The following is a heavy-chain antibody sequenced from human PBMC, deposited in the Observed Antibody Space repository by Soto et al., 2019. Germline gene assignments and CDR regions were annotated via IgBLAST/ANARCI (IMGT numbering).Heavy chain of an antibody. D-gene: IGHD6-19*01. CDR2: ISDSGAGT. V-gene: IGHV3-23*01. Sequence: EVHLLESGGGLVQPGGSLRLSCAASGFAFSSYAMSWVRQAPGQGLDWVSAISDSGAGTYYADPVKGRFTISRDNSKNTLYLQMNSLRAEDTAVYYCAKDSSGKYGVFDYWGQGTLVTVSS. CDR3: AKDSSGKYGVFDY. CDR1: GFAFSSYA. J-gene: IGHJ4*02.